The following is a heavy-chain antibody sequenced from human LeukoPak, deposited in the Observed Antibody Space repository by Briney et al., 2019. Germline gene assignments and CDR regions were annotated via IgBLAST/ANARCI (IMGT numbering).Heavy chain of an antibody. V-gene: IGHV1-46*01. J-gene: IGHJ3*02. CDR2: INLSGGST. D-gene: IGHD3-22*01. CDR3: ARGHFYDSSGYHDTFDI. Sequence: ASVKVSCKASGYTFTNYYMYWVRQAPGQGLEWLGIINLSGGSTTYAQKFQGRVTMTRDTSTSTVYMEVSSLRSEDTAVYYCARGHFYDSSGYHDTFDIWGQGTMVTVSS. CDR1: GYTFTNYY.